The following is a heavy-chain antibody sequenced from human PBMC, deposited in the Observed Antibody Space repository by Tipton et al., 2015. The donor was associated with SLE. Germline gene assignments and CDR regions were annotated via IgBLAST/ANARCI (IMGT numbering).Heavy chain of an antibody. V-gene: IGHV4-39*07. Sequence: LRLSCIVSGGSISSSSYYWGWIRQPPGKGLEWIGSIYYSGSTYYNPSLKSRVTISVDTSKNQSSLKLSSVTAADTAVYYCAREPSMVGAFDIWGQGTMVTVSS. CDR2: IYYSGST. D-gene: IGHD3-10*01. CDR1: GGSISSSSYY. CDR3: AREPSMVGAFDI. J-gene: IGHJ3*02.